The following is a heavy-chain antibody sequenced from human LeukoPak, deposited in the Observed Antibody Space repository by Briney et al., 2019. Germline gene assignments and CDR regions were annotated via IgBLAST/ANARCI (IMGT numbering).Heavy chain of an antibody. Sequence: TGGSLRLSCAASGFTVSSNYMSWVRRAPGKGLEWVSLIYGGGSTYYADSVKGRFTITRDNSKNTLYLQMNSLRAEDTAVYYCAKGMGDSGGYFDYWGQGTLVTVSS. CDR2: IYGGGST. CDR3: AKGMGDSGGYFDY. D-gene: IGHD2-21*01. CDR1: GFTVSSNY. J-gene: IGHJ4*02. V-gene: IGHV3-53*01.